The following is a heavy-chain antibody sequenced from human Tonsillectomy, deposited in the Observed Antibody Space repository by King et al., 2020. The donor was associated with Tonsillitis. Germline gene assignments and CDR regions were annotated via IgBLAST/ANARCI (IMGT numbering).Heavy chain of an antibody. CDR1: GGTFSSYA. Sequence: QLVQSGAEVKKPGSSVKVSCKASGGTFSSYAITWVRQAPGQGLEWMGRIFPILGIVNYAQKFQGRVTITADKSTSTAYMELSNLRSEDTAVYFCAREVSPYCGGDCYSYFDYWGQGTLVTVSS. CDR2: IFPILGIV. CDR3: AREVSPYCGGDCYSYFDY. V-gene: IGHV1-69*04. J-gene: IGHJ4*02. D-gene: IGHD2-21*02.